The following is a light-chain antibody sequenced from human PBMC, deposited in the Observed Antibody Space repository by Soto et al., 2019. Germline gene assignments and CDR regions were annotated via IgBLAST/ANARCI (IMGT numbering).Light chain of an antibody. Sequence: QSVLTQPPSVSGAPGQRVTISCTGTSSDVGGYNYVSWYQQHPGKAPKLIIYDVNKRPSGVPDRLSGSKSDNTASLTISGLQAEDEADYYCCSYAGSYTKVFGGGTKVTVL. CDR1: SSDVGGYNY. J-gene: IGLJ3*02. CDR2: DVN. CDR3: CSYAGSYTKV. V-gene: IGLV2-11*01.